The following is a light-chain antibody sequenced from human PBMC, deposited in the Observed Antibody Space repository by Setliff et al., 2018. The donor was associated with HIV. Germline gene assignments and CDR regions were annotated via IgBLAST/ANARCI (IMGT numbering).Light chain of an antibody. CDR3: SSFTSRSTFVV. CDR2: DVS. J-gene: IGLJ2*01. CDR1: SSDVGAYNF. Sequence: QSALTQPRSVSGSPGQSVTISCTGTSSDVGAYNFVSWYQQHPGKAPKLMIYDVSKRPSGVSYRFSGSKSGNTASLTISGLQAEDEADYYCSSFTSRSTFVVFGGGTK. V-gene: IGLV2-11*01.